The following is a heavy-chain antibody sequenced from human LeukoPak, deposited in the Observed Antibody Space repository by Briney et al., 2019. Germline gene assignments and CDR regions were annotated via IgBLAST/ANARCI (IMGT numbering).Heavy chain of an antibody. CDR2: IDYSGST. D-gene: IGHD1-26*01. J-gene: IGHJ4*02. CDR1: GGSISSYF. V-gene: IGHV4-59*01. Sequence: PSETLSLTCSVSGGSISSYFWSWIRQPPGKGLEWIGYIDYSGSTNYNPSLKSRVTISVDTSKNQFSLRLGSVTAADTAVYYCARAGWATYFDFWGQGALVTVSS. CDR3: ARAGWATYFDF.